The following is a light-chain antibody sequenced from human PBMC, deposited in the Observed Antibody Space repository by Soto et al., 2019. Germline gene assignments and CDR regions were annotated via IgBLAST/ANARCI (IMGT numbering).Light chain of an antibody. Sequence: IVLTQSPATLSLSPGERATLSCRAGQSISTYLAWYQQKSGQAPRLLIYVASNRATGTPARFSGSGSGTDFTLTISSLEPEDSAVYYCQQRYVWLTFGGGTKVEIK. CDR2: VAS. CDR3: QQRYVWLT. J-gene: IGKJ4*01. V-gene: IGKV3-11*01. CDR1: QSISTY.